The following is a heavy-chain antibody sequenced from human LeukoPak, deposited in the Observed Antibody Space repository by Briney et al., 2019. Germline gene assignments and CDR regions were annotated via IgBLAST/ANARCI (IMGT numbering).Heavy chain of an antibody. CDR1: GFTFSSYG. D-gene: IGHD2-8*01. CDR3: AKDFPAGVFPDY. V-gene: IGHV3-30*02. Sequence: GGSLRLSCAASGFTFSSYGMHWVRQALGKGLEWVAFIRYDGSNKYYADSVKGRFTISRDNSKNTLYLQMNSLRAEDTAVYYCAKDFPAGVFPDYWGQGTLVTVSS. CDR2: IRYDGSNK. J-gene: IGHJ4*02.